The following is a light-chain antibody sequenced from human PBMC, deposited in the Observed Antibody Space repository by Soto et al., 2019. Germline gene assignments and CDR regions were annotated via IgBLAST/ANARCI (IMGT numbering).Light chain of an antibody. CDR2: KAS. Sequence: DIQMTQSPSTLSASVGVRVTITCRASQNINSWLAWYQQKPGKAPKLLIHKASSLESGVPSGFSGSGSGTEFSLTISSLQVDDSATYYCQQDEAYPLTFGGGTKVEIK. V-gene: IGKV1-5*03. J-gene: IGKJ4*01. CDR3: QQDEAYPLT. CDR1: QNINSW.